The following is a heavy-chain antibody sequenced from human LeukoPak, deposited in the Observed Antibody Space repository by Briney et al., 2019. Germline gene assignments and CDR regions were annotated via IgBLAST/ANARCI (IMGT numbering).Heavy chain of an antibody. D-gene: IGHD3-10*01. CDR3: ARQDYYGSGSYMWDNWFDP. V-gene: IGHV5-51*01. CDR2: IYPGDSDT. Sequence: GESLKISCKGSGYSFTSYWIGWVRQMPGKGLEWMGIIYPGDSDTRYSPSFQGQVTISADKSISTAYLQWSSLKASDTAMYYCARQDYYGSGSYMWDNWFDPWGQGTLVTVSS. CDR1: GYSFTSYW. J-gene: IGHJ5*02.